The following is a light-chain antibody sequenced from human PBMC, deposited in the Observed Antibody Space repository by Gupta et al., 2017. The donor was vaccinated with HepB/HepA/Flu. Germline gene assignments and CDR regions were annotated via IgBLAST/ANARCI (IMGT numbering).Light chain of an antibody. J-gene: IGKJ4*02. Sequence: ERVLTQSPGTLSLSPGERATLSSRPSQSVNSRNLAWYHQKPGQAPRLLIYAASSRDTGIPDRISGSGSGTEFTLTISRLEPEDFAVYYCQQYDSSPLTFGGGTRVEIK. CDR2: AAS. CDR1: QSVNSRN. V-gene: IGKV3-20*01. CDR3: QQYDSSPLT.